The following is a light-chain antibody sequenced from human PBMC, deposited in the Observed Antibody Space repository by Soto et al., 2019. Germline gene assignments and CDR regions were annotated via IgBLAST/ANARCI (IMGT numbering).Light chain of an antibody. V-gene: IGKV3-15*01. Sequence: EIVLTQSPATLPLSPGDRATLSCRASQSVSSNLAWYQQKPGQAPRLLIYGASTRATGIPARFSGSGSGTEFTLTISSLQPEDFATYYCQQLNSYPLTFGGGTKVDI. CDR2: GAS. CDR3: QQLNSYPLT. J-gene: IGKJ4*01. CDR1: QSVSSN.